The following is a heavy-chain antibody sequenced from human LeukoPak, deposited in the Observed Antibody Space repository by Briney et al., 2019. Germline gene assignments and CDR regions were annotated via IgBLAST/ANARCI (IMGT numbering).Heavy chain of an antibody. Sequence: GASVKVSCXASGGTFSSYAISWVRQAPGQGLEWMGGIIPIFGTANYAQKFQGRVTITTDESTSTAYMELSSLRSEDTAVYYCARDSRYCSGGSCYGYWGQGTLVTVSS. V-gene: IGHV1-69*05. D-gene: IGHD2-15*01. CDR1: GGTFSSYA. J-gene: IGHJ4*02. CDR3: ARDSRYCSGGSCYGY. CDR2: IIPIFGTA.